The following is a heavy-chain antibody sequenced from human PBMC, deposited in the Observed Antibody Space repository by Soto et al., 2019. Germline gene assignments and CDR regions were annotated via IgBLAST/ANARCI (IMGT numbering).Heavy chain of an antibody. Sequence: QVHLIQSGAEVKKPGSSVKVSCKAAGGTFNTYTLIWVRQAPGHGLEWMGRIIPMLTVTNSAQKFQGRLTLTSDKSTGTAFMELTSLRSDEKAVYYCSIGSWSAETFDVWGQGTMVTVSS. V-gene: IGHV1-69*02. CDR2: IIPMLTVT. CDR1: GGTFNTYT. CDR3: SIGSWSAETFDV. J-gene: IGHJ3*01. D-gene: IGHD2-2*01.